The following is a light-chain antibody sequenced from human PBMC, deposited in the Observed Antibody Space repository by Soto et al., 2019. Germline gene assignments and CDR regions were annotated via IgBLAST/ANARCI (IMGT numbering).Light chain of an antibody. J-gene: IGKJ2*01. V-gene: IGKV3-20*01. Sequence: EIVLPQSPGTLSLSPGERATLSCRASQSVSSRDLAWYQQKPGQAPRLLIYATSSRATGIPDRFSGSGSGTYFTLTISRLEPEDFAVYYCQQYDNSPGYTFGQGTKLEIK. CDR2: ATS. CDR3: QQYDNSPGYT. CDR1: QSVSSRD.